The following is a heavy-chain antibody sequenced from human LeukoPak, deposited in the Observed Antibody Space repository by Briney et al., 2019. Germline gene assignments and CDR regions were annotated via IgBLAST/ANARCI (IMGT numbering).Heavy chain of an antibody. Sequence: SETLSLTCTVSGGSISPYYWSWIRQPPGKGLEWIGYIYYTGSGSTSHNPSLKSRVTISVDTSKNQFSLNLNSVTAADTAVYYCARHAVYAGSGWAFDYWGQGTLVTVFS. CDR1: GGSISPYY. D-gene: IGHD6-19*01. CDR2: IYYTGSGST. V-gene: IGHV4-59*08. CDR3: ARHAVYAGSGWAFDY. J-gene: IGHJ4*02.